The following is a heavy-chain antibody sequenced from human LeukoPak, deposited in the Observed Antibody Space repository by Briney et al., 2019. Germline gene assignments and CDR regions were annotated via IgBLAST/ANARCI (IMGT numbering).Heavy chain of an antibody. CDR3: ARRVVTAIRDAFDI. J-gene: IGHJ3*02. V-gene: IGHV3-11*01. CDR1: GFTFSDYC. CDR2: ISSSGSTI. D-gene: IGHD2-21*02. Sequence: PGGSLRLSCAASGFTFSDYCMTWIRQAPGKGLEWVSYISSSGSTIYYADSVKGRSTISRDNAKNSLYLQMNSLRAEDTAVYYCARRVVTAIRDAFDIWGQGTMVTVSS.